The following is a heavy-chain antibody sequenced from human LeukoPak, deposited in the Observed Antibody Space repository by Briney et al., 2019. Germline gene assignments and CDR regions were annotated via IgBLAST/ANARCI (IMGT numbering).Heavy chain of an antibody. J-gene: IGHJ4*02. Sequence: GGSLRLSCAASGFTFDDYAMHWVRQAPGKGLEWVSGISWSSGNIGYADSVKGRFTISRDNSKNTLYLQMNSLRAEDTAVYYCAKDQPLYCGGDCYSDYWGQGTLVTVSS. V-gene: IGHV3-9*01. CDR2: ISWSSGNI. D-gene: IGHD2-21*02. CDR1: GFTFDDYA. CDR3: AKDQPLYCGGDCYSDY.